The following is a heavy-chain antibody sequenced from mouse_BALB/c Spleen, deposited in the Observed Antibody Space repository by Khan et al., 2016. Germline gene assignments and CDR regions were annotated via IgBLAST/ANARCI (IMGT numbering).Heavy chain of an antibody. CDR1: GYSITSDYA. D-gene: IGHD3-3*01. CDR2: ISYSGST. V-gene: IGHV3-2*02. J-gene: IGHJ2*01. Sequence: EVQLQESGPGLVKPSQSLSLTCTVTGYSITSDYAWNWIRQFPGNKLEWMGYISYSGSTSYNPSLKSRISITRDTSKNQFFLQLNSVTTEDTATSYSARLGLGDDYFDYWGQGTTLTVSS. CDR3: ARLGLGDDYFDY.